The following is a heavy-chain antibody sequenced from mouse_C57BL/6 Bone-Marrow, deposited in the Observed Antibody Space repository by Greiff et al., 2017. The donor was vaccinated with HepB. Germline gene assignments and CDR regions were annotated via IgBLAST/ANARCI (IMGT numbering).Heavy chain of an antibody. CDR2: IYPGNSDT. J-gene: IGHJ4*01. Sequence: EVQVVESGTVLARPGASVKMSCKTSGYTFTSYWMHWVKQRPGQGLEWIGAIYPGNSDTSYNQKFKGKAKLTAVTSASTAYMELSSLTNEDSAVYYCTREVYDYDRGDYAMDYWGQGTSVTVSS. D-gene: IGHD2-4*01. V-gene: IGHV1-5*01. CDR1: GYTFTSYW. CDR3: TREVYDYDRGDYAMDY.